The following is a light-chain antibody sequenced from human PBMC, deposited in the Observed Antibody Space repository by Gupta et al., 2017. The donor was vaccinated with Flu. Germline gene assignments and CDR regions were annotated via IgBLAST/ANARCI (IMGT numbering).Light chain of an antibody. CDR3: SSYTSSNTWV. J-gene: IGLJ3*02. V-gene: IGLV2-18*02. CDR2: EVS. Sequence: QSALTQPASVSGSPGQSITISCPGTSSDFGSYNRVSWYHQPPATAPNLMISEVSKRPSGAPGLFSASKAGNTASLTISGLQEEDDADYYGSSYTSSNTWVFGGGTKLTVL. CDR1: SSDFGSYNR.